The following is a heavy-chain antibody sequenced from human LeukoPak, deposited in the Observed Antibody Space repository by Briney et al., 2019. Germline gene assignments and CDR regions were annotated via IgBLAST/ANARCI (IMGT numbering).Heavy chain of an antibody. J-gene: IGHJ4*02. CDR3: ARGGGRWFGELWVDY. CDR1: GFTFSDYY. V-gene: IGHV3-11*01. D-gene: IGHD3-10*01. Sequence: PGGSLRLSCAASGFTFSDYYMSWIRQAPGKGLEWVSYISYSGSPITYADSVKGRFTISRDNAKNSLYLQTNSLRAEDTAVYYCARGGGRWFGELWVDYRGQGTLVTVSS. CDR2: ISYSGSPI.